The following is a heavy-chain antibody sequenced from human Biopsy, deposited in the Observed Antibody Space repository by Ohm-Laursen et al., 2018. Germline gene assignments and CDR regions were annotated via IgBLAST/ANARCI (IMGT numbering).Heavy chain of an antibody. V-gene: IGHV4-34*01. D-gene: IGHD5-12*01. CDR2: INQSGST. CDR1: GESSSGYF. J-gene: IGHJ6*02. CDR3: ARGSGYFKLDV. Sequence: GTLSLTCAVNGESSSGYFWNWIRQPPGKGLEWIGEINQSGSTKYNPSLKRRATLSADSSNSQFSLRLTSVTAADTAIYYCARGSGYFKLDVWGQGTTVTVSS.